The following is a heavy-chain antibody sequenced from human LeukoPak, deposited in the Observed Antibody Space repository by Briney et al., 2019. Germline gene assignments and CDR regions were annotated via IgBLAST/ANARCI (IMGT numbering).Heavy chain of an antibody. CDR1: GGSISSGDYY. Sequence: PSETLSLTRTVSGGSISSGDYYWSWIRQPPGKGLEWIGYIYYSGSTYYNPSLKSRVTISVDTSKNQFSLKLSSVTAADTAVYYCARDSPGYYYGMDVWGQGTTVTVSS. J-gene: IGHJ6*02. CDR3: ARDSPGYYYGMDV. V-gene: IGHV4-30-4*01. CDR2: IYYSGST.